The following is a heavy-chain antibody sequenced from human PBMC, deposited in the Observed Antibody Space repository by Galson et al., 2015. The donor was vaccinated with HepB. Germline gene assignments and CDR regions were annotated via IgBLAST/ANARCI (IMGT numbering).Heavy chain of an antibody. CDR3: ARDAYDLWSGYSPYYYYGMDV. D-gene: IGHD3-3*01. Sequence: SLRLSCAASGFTFSSYAMHWVRQAPGKGLEWVAVISYDGSNKYYADSVKGRFTISRDNSKNTLYLQMNSLRAEDTAVYYCARDAYDLWSGYSPYYYYGMDVWGQGTTVTVSS. V-gene: IGHV3-30-3*01. J-gene: IGHJ6*02. CDR2: ISYDGSNK. CDR1: GFTFSSYA.